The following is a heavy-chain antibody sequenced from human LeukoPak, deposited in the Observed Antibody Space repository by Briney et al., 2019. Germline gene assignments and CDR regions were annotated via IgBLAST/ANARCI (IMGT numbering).Heavy chain of an antibody. D-gene: IGHD3-9*01. CDR1: GFTVSSNY. CDR2: IYSGGST. CDR3: ARDRLRYDSLTGYPAD. V-gene: IGHV3-66*01. J-gene: IGHJ4*02. Sequence: GGSLTLSCADSGFTVSSNYMRWVRQAPGKGLEWVSVIYSGGSTHYADSVKGRFTISRDNSKNTLYLQMNSLRAEDTAVYYCARDRLRYDSLTGYPADWGQGTLVTVCS.